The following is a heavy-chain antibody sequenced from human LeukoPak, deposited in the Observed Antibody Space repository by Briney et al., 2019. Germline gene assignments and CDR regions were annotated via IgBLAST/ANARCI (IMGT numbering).Heavy chain of an antibody. J-gene: IGHJ6*02. D-gene: IGHD5-18*01. V-gene: IGHV1-3*01. CDR3: ARVRHGYSYGYFSDYYGMDV. Sequence: SVKVSCKASGYTFTSYAMHWVRQAPGQRLEWMGWINAGNGNTKYSQKFQGRVTITSDTSASTAYMELSSLRSEDTAVYYCARVRHGYSYGYFSDYYGMDVWGQGTTVTVSS. CDR1: GYTFTSYA. CDR2: INAGNGNT.